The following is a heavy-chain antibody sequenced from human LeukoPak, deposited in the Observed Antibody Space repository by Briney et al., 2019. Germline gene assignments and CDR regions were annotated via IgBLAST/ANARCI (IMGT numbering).Heavy chain of an antibody. Sequence: GASVKVSCKASGYTFTSYAMNWVRQAPGQGLEWMGWINTNTGNPTYAQGFTGRFVFSLDTSVSTAYLQISSLKAEDTAVYYCARIFDGSGWYDLFDYWGQGTLVTVSS. V-gene: IGHV7-4-1*02. CDR2: INTNTGNP. CDR3: ARIFDGSGWYDLFDY. J-gene: IGHJ4*02. D-gene: IGHD6-19*01. CDR1: GYTFTSYA.